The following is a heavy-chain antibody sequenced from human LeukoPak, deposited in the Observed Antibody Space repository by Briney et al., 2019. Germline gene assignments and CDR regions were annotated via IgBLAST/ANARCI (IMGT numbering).Heavy chain of an antibody. CDR3: ARGGHTYYYDSSGYYIPPHI. J-gene: IGHJ3*02. CDR2: INPSGGST. Sequence: ASVKVSRKASGYTFTSYYMHWVRQAPGQGLEWMGIINPSGGSTSYAQKFQGRATMTRDTSTSTVYMELSSLRSEDTAVYYCARGGHTYYYDSSGYYIPPHIWGQGTMVTASS. CDR1: GYTFTSYY. D-gene: IGHD3-22*01. V-gene: IGHV1-46*01.